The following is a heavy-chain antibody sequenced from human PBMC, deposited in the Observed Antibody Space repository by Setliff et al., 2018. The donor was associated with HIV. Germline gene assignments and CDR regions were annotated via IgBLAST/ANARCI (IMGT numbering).Heavy chain of an antibody. V-gene: IGHV1-46*01. J-gene: IGHJ6*02. CDR2: INPTSGNT. CDR1: GYTFPSFY. CDR3: ARKVGITTYYYSSGSIKGALDV. D-gene: IGHD3-10*01. Sequence: ASVKVSCKASGYTFPSFYVHWVRQAPGQGLEWMGIINPTSGNTTYARNFQGRVTLTRDTSTSTVYMELSRLKSEDTAVYYCARKVGITTYYYSSGSIKGALDVWGQGTKVTVSS.